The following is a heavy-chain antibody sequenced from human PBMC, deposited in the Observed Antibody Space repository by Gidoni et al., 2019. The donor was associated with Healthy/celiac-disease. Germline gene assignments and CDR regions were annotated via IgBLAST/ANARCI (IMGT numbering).Heavy chain of an antibody. CDR2: IYYSGST. CDR3: ARTINWGYDY. V-gene: IGHV4-31*03. CDR1: GGSISSGGYY. Sequence: QVQLQESGPGLVKPSQTLSLPCPVPGGSISSGGYYWSWIRQHPGKGLEWIGYIYYSGSTYYNPSLKSRVTISVDTSKNQFSLKLSSVTAADTAVYYCARTINWGYDYWGQGTLVTVSS. J-gene: IGHJ4*02. D-gene: IGHD7-27*01.